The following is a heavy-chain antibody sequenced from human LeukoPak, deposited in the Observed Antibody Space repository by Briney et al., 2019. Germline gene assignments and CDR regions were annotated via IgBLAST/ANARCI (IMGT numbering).Heavy chain of an antibody. D-gene: IGHD3-9*01. CDR2: IYHSGST. CDR1: GYSISSGYY. V-gene: IGHV4-38-2*02. Sequence: SETLSLTCTVSGYSISSGYYWGWIRQPPGKGLEWIGSIYHSGSTNYNPSLKSRVTMSVDTSKNQFSLKLNSVTAADTAVYYCARDYDVLTAYPPTQLFDPWGQGTLVTVSS. CDR3: ARDYDVLTAYPPTQLFDP. J-gene: IGHJ5*02.